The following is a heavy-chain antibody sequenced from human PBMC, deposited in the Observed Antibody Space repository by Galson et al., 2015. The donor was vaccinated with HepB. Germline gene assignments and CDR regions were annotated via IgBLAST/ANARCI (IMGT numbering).Heavy chain of an antibody. V-gene: IGHV1-69*13. CDR2: IIPIFGTA. CDR3: ATHDEGDIVVVPAAIDTAEYFQH. J-gene: IGHJ1*01. D-gene: IGHD2-2*01. CDR1: GGTFSSYA. Sequence: SVKVSCKASGGTFSSYAISWVRQAPGQGLEWMGGIIPIFGTANYAQKFQGRVTITADESTSTAYMELSSLRSEDTAVYYCATHDEGDIVVVPAAIDTAEYFQHWGQGTLVTVSS.